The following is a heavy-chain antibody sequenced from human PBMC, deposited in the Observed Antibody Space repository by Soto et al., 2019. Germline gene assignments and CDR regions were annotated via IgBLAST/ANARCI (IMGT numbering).Heavy chain of an antibody. V-gene: IGHV1-69*01. CDR1: GGIFRSFA. CDR2: INPILGTP. CDR3: ARVLGDSSGYFYFDS. D-gene: IGHD3-22*01. Sequence: QVQLVQSGAEVKKPGSSVNVSCQASGGIFRSFAMTWLRQAPGQGLEWLGGINPILGTPNYAQNFRDRLTIVADESTSTAYMLLSSLRSDDTALYFCARVLGDSSGYFYFDSWGEGTLVTVSS. J-gene: IGHJ4*02.